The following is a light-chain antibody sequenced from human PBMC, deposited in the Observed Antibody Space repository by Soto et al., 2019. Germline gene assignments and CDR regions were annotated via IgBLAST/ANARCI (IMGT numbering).Light chain of an antibody. J-gene: IGLJ2*01. CDR1: SSDVGGYNY. V-gene: IGLV2-14*01. Sequence: QSALTQPASVSGSPGQSITISCTGTSSDVGGYNYVSWYQQYPGKAPKLMIFGVSDRPSGVSNRFSGSKSGNTASLTISGLQAEDEADYYCSSYKTSSTVVVFGGGTKDTVL. CDR2: GVS. CDR3: SSYKTSSTVVV.